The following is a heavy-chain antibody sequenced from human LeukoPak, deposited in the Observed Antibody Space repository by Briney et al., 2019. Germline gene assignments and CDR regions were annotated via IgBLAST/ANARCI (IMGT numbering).Heavy chain of an antibody. CDR3: AKVTVWFGTSLFDY. V-gene: IGHV3-23*01. J-gene: IGHJ4*02. CDR2: IGGSGGDS. D-gene: IGHD3-10*01. CDR1: GFTFDNYA. Sequence: SGGSLRLSCAASGFTFDNYAMSWVRQTPGKGLEWVSAIGGSGGDSSYADSVKGRFTISRDNSKNTLYLQMNSLRAEDTAVYYCAKVTVWFGTSLFDYWGQGTLVTVSS.